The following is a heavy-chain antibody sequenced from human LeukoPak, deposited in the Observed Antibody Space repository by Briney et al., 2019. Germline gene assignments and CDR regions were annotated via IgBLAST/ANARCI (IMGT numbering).Heavy chain of an antibody. CDR2: IYYSGST. D-gene: IGHD6-19*01. Sequence: SETLSLTCTVSGGSISSYYCSWIRQPPGKGLEWIGYIYYSGSTNYNPSLKSRVTIPVDTSKNQFSLKLSSVTAADTAVYYCARDGSGSSGWYNFDYWGQGTLVTVSS. CDR1: GGSISSYY. J-gene: IGHJ4*02. V-gene: IGHV4-59*01. CDR3: ARDGSGSSGWYNFDY.